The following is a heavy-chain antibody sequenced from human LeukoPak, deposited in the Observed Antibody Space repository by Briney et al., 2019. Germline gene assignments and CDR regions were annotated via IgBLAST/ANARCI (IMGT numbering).Heavy chain of an antibody. CDR3: ARAKRKSMVRGVIIEGNWFDP. V-gene: IGHV1-18*04. D-gene: IGHD3-10*01. CDR2: ISAYNGNT. CDR1: GYTFTSYS. J-gene: IGHJ5*02. Sequence: ASVKVSCKASGYTFTSYSISWVRQAPGQGLEWMGWISAYNGNTNYAQKLQGRVTMTTDTSTSTAYMELRSLRSDDTAVYYCARAKRKSMVRGVIIEGNWFDPWGQGTLVTVSS.